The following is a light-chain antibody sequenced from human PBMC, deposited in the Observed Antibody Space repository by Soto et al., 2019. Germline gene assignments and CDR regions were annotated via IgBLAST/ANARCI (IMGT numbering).Light chain of an antibody. CDR1: SSDVCGSNY. J-gene: IGLJ1*01. CDR3: SSYTSSSTLDYV. V-gene: IGLV2-14*01. CDR2: EVS. Sequence: QSALTQPASVSGSPGQSITISCTGTSSDVCGSNYVSWYQHHPGKAPKLMIYEVSYRPSGVSNRFSGSKSGNTASLAISGLQGEDEADYYCSSYTSSSTLDYVFGTGTKLTVL.